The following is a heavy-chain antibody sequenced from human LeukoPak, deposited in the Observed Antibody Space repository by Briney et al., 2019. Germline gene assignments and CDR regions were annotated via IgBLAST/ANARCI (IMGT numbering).Heavy chain of an antibody. V-gene: IGHV3-48*03. Sequence: GGSLRLSCAASGFTFSSYAMRWVRQAPGKGLEWVSYISSSGGTMYYGDSVKGRFTNSRDNAKNSLYLQMNSLRAEDTAVYYCASVGRGATPGYWGQGTLVTVSS. D-gene: IGHD1-26*01. J-gene: IGHJ4*02. CDR2: ISSSGGTM. CDR1: GFTFSSYA. CDR3: ASVGRGATPGY.